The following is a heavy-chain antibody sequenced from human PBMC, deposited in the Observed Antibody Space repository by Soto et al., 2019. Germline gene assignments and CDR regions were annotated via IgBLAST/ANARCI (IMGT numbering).Heavy chain of an antibody. V-gene: IGHV4-4*02. CDR2: IYPVGST. D-gene: IGHD3-9*01. Sequence: QVQLQESGPGLVKPSGTLSLICAVSSGSINSSNWWSWVRQPPGKGREWIGGIYPVGSTNYNPSLTRRVTLSVEKSKNQSSMKLSSVTAADTAVYFCASDEGYNILTSYYIPKPLTYWGQGTLVTVSS. J-gene: IGHJ4*02. CDR3: ASDEGYNILTSYYIPKPLTY. CDR1: SGSINSSNW.